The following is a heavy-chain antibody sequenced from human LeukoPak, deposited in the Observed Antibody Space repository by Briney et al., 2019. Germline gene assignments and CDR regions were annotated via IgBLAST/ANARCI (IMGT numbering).Heavy chain of an antibody. CDR2: IWYDGSNK. CDR3: ARDGYYGSGSYGSYDAFDI. V-gene: IGHV3-33*08. D-gene: IGHD3-10*01. J-gene: IGHJ3*02. Sequence: PGGSLRLSCAASGFIFRNYYMSWIRQAPGKGLEWVAVIWYDGSNKYYADSVKGRFTISRDNSKNTLYLQMNSLRAEDTAVYYCARDGYYGSGSYGSYDAFDIWGQGTMVTVSS. CDR1: GFIFRNYY.